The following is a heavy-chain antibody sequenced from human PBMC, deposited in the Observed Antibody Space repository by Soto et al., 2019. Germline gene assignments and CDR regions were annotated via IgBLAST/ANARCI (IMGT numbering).Heavy chain of an antibody. Sequence: GGSLRLSCVGSGFSFSSYGMHWVRQAPGKGLEWVALIWYDGSNKYYADSVKGRFTISRHNSKNTLYLQMSSLRADDTAVYYCARAGGSTDYYYGMGVWGQGTTVTVSS. V-gene: IGHV3-33*01. CDR3: ARAGGSTDYYYGMGV. CDR1: GFSFSSYG. CDR2: IWYDGSNK. J-gene: IGHJ6*02.